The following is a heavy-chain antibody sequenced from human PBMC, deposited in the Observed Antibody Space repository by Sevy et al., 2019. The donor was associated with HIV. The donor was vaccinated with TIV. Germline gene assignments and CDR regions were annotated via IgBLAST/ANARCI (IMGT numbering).Heavy chain of an antibody. D-gene: IGHD1-26*01. Sequence: SETLSLTCTVYGGSITSLYWNWIRQPPGKGLEWIANIDYNGHINYNPSLKSRVTLSLDTSKNQFSLRLSSVTAADTAMYYCAGENAWGRGYSWGQGTLVTVSS. CDR1: GGSITSLY. V-gene: IGHV4-59*08. J-gene: IGHJ4*02. CDR3: AGENAWGRGYS. CDR2: IDYNGHI.